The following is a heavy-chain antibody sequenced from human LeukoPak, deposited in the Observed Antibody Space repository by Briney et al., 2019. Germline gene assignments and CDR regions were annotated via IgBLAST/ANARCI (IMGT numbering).Heavy chain of an antibody. Sequence: PSETLSLTCTVSGGSISSGGYYWSWIRQHPGKGLEWIGYIYYSGSTYYNPSLKSRVTISVDTSKNQFSLKLSSVTAADTAVYYCARDWIYGSGSYLKTPDAFDIWGQGTMVAVSS. V-gene: IGHV4-31*03. D-gene: IGHD3-10*01. CDR2: IYYSGST. CDR3: ARDWIYGSGSYLKTPDAFDI. J-gene: IGHJ3*02. CDR1: GGSISSGGYY.